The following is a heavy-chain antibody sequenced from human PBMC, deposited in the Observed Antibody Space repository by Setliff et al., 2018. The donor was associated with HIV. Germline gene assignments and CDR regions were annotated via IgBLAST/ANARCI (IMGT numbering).Heavy chain of an antibody. D-gene: IGHD3-22*01. CDR3: ARLDFDSIINEVYYFDY. CDR2: IYHSGST. Sequence: KPSETLSLTCTVSGCSISSGYYWGWIRQPPGKGLEWIGSIYHSGSTYYNPSLKSRVTISVDTSKNQFSLKLSPVTAADTAVYYCARLDFDSIINEVYYFDYWGQGTLVTVSS. CDR1: GCSISSGYY. V-gene: IGHV4-38-2*02. J-gene: IGHJ4*02.